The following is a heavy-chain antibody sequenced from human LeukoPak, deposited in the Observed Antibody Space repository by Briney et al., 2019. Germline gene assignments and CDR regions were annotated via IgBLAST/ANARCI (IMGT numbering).Heavy chain of an antibody. CDR2: ISDDGRRK. CDR1: GFSFISYG. CDR3: AKRPSGYGDYVSYFDY. J-gene: IGHJ4*02. D-gene: IGHD4-17*01. V-gene: IGHV3-30*18. Sequence: GGSLRLSCAASGFSFISYGMHWVRQAPGKGLEWVGVISDDGRRKDYADSVKGRFTISRDNSKDTLYLQVNSLRAEDTAVYYCAKRPSGYGDYVSYFDYWGQGTLVTVSS.